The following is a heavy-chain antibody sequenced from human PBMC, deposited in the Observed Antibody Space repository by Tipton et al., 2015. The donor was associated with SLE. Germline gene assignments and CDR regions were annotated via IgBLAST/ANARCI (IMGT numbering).Heavy chain of an antibody. CDR1: GGSISSNS. CDR2: ISYGGDT. Sequence: TLSLTCSVSGGSISSNSWIWIRQPPGKGLDWIGYISYGGDTNYNPSLKSRVTISVDTAKNQFSLKLTSVTAADTAVYYCARDPIEGYYYYYMDVWGKGTTVTVSS. V-gene: IGHV4-59*12. J-gene: IGHJ6*03. CDR3: ARDPIEGYYYYYMDV. D-gene: IGHD1-26*01.